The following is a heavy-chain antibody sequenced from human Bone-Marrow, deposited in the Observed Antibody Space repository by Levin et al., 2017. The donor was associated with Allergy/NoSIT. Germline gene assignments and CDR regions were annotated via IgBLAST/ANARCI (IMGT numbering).Heavy chain of an antibody. V-gene: IGHV4-39*01. CDR2: IYYSGST. Sequence: SQTLSLTCTVSGGSISSSSYYWGWIRQPPGKGLEWIGSIYYSGSTYYNPSLKSRVTISVDTSKNQFSLKLSSVTAADTAVYYCARLGSRLRFLEWSWNYWGQGTLVTVSS. CDR3: ARLGSRLRFLEWSWNY. J-gene: IGHJ4*02. CDR1: GGSISSSSYY. D-gene: IGHD3-3*01.